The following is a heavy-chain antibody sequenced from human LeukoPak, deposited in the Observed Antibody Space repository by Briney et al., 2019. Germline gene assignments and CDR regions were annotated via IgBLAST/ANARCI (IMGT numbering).Heavy chain of an antibody. Sequence: SETLSLTCTVSGGSISSYYWSWIRQPPGKGLEWIGYIYYSGSTNYNPSLKSRVTISVDTSKNQFSLKLSSVTAADTAVYYCASYRDNFDYWGQGTLVTASS. CDR3: ASYRDNFDY. CDR2: IYYSGST. D-gene: IGHD3-16*02. V-gene: IGHV4-59*01. CDR1: GGSISSYY. J-gene: IGHJ4*02.